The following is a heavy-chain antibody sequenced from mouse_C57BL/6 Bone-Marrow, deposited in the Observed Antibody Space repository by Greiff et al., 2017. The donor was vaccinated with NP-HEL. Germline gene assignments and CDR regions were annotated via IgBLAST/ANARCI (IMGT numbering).Heavy chain of an antibody. D-gene: IGHD3-1*01. CDR3: ARMGYASWFAY. J-gene: IGHJ3*01. V-gene: IGHV1-55*01. CDR2: IYLGSGST. Sequence: QVQLKESGAELVKPGASVKMSCKASGYTFTSYWITWVKQRPGQGLEWIGDIYLGSGSTNYNEKFKSKATLTVDTSSSTAYMQLSSLTSEDSAVYYCARMGYASWFAYWGQGTLVTVSA. CDR1: GYTFTSYW.